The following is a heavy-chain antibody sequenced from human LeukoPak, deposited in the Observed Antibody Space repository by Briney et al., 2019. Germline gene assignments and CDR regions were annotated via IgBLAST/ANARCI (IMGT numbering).Heavy chain of an antibody. CDR1: GFTFSRHG. CDR2: ISYDGSNT. Sequence: GGSLRLSCAASGFTFSRHGMHWVRQAPGKGLEWVTIISYDGSNTYYADSVKGRFTISRDNSKNTLFLQMNSLRVEDTAVYYCARHPGDFTGIVNYYYMDVWGKGTAVTVS. CDR3: ARHPGDFTGIVNYYYMDV. D-gene: IGHD1-26*01. J-gene: IGHJ6*03. V-gene: IGHV3-30*03.